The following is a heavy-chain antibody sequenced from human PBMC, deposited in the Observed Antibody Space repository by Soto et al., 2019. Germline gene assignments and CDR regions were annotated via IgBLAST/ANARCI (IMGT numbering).Heavy chain of an antibody. Sequence: QVQLVESGGGLXQXGGSLXXXXAXXXXXXXXNYMXXXRQAPGKGLEWLSYISSGGDTIYYADSVRGRFTISRDNAKNSLYLQMNSLSAEDTAVYYCSKDAGADYLAYWGQGILVTV. V-gene: IGHV3-11*01. J-gene: IGHJ4*02. D-gene: IGHD3-10*01. CDR2: ISSGGDTI. CDR1: XXXXXXNY. CDR3: SKDAGADYLAY.